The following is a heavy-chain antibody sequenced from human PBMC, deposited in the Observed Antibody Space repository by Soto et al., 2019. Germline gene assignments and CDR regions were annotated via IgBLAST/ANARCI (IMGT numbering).Heavy chain of an antibody. V-gene: IGHV3-73*01. CDR2: IGSKANSYAT. Sequence: EVQPVESGGGLVQPGGSLKLSCAASGFTFSDSAMHWVRQASGKGLEWVGRIGSKANSYATAYTASVKGRFTVSRDDSENTAYLQMHSLRTEDTAVYYCTRLGVAAAGTDYWGQGTLVTVSS. CDR1: GFTFSDSA. J-gene: IGHJ4*02. CDR3: TRLGVAAAGTDY. D-gene: IGHD6-13*01.